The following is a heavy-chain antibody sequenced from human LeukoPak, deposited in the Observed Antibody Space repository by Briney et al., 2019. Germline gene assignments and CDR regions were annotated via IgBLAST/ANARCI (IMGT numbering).Heavy chain of an antibody. Sequence: GGSLRLSCAASGFTFSSYAMSWVRQAPGKGLEWVSAISGSGGSTYYADSVKGRFTISRDNSKNTLYLQMNSLRAEDTAVYYCAKGLYGSGGYVFYYMDVWGKGTTVTVSS. CDR3: AKGLYGSGGYVFYYMDV. V-gene: IGHV3-23*01. CDR2: ISGSGGST. D-gene: IGHD3-10*01. CDR1: GFTFSSYA. J-gene: IGHJ6*03.